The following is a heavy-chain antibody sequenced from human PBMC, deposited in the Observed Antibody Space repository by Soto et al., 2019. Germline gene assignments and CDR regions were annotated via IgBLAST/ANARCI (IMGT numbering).Heavy chain of an antibody. CDR3: ARGGITMVRGAPSYGMDV. J-gene: IGHJ6*02. D-gene: IGHD3-10*01. CDR1: GGSFSGYY. CDR2: INHSGST. V-gene: IGHV4-34*01. Sequence: SETLSLTCAVYGGSFSGYYWSWIRQPPGKGLEWIGEINHSGSTNYNPSLKSRVTISVDTSKNQFSLKLSSATAADTAVYYCARGGITMVRGAPSYGMDVWGQGTTVTVSS.